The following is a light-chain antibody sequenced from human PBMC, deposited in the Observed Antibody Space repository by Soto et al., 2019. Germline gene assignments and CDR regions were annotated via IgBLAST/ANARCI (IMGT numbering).Light chain of an antibody. Sequence: QSVLPQPRSVSGSPGQSVTISCTGTSSDVGGYNFVSWYQQHPGKAPKLMIYDVSKRPSGVPDRFSGSKSGNTASLTISGRQSEDEADYYCCSYAGSYTVFGGGTKLTVL. CDR1: SSDVGGYNF. J-gene: IGLJ2*01. V-gene: IGLV2-11*01. CDR3: CSYAGSYTV. CDR2: DVS.